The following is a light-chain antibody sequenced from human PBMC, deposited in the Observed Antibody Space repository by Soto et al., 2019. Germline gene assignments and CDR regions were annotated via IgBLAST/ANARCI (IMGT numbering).Light chain of an antibody. CDR3: SSYTSSSTRV. J-gene: IGLJ1*01. CDR1: SSDVGGYNY. CDR2: DVS. V-gene: IGLV2-14*01. Sequence: QSALTQPASVSGSPGQSITISCTGTSSDVGGYNYISWYQQHPGKAPKLMIYDVSNRPSGVSSRFSGSKSGNTASLTISGLQDEDEADYYCSSYTSSSTRVFGTGTKVTVL.